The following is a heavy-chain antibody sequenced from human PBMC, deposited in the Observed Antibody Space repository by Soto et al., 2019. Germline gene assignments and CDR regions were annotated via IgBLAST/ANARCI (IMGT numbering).Heavy chain of an antibody. J-gene: IGHJ4*02. Sequence: QVQLVQSGAEVKEPGASVKVSCKASGYTFSSHGIIWVRQAPGQGLEWMGWISGYSGNANFAQKFQGRLTKTTDTATDTAYMELRSLRSDDTAVYYCARDRDSSGSLSGYWGQGTLVSVSS. CDR2: ISGYSGNA. V-gene: IGHV1-18*01. CDR1: GYTFSSHG. D-gene: IGHD1-26*01. CDR3: ARDRDSSGSLSGY.